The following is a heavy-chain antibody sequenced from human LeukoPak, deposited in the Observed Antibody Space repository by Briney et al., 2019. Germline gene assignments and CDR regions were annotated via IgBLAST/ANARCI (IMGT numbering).Heavy chain of an antibody. CDR3: ARRGSSTFDY. CDR2: IYHSGST. Sequence: SETLSLTCAVSGYSISSGYYWGWIRQPPGKGLEWTGSIYHSGSTYYNPSLKSRVTISVDTSKNQFSLKLSSVTAADTAVYYCARRGSSTFDYWGQGTLVTVSS. CDR1: GYSISSGYY. J-gene: IGHJ4*02. D-gene: IGHD1-26*01. V-gene: IGHV4-38-2*01.